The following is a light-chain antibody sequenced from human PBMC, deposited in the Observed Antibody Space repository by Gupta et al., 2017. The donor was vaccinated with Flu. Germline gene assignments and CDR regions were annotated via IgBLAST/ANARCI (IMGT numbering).Light chain of an antibody. Sequence: QSALTQPHSVSGSPGQSVTISCTGTSRDVGGYKYVSWYQQYPGKAPRFMIYDVNKRPSGVPDRFSGSKSGNTPSLTISGLQAEDEADYYCCSYAGRYTWVFGGGTKLTVL. CDR2: DVN. CDR3: CSYAGRYTWV. V-gene: IGLV2-11*01. J-gene: IGLJ3*02. CDR1: SRDVGGYKY.